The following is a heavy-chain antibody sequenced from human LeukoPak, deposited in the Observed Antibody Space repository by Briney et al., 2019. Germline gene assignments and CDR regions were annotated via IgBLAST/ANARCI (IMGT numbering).Heavy chain of an antibody. V-gene: IGHV4-4*07. CDR3: ARGGYGYCSGGSCCRYWFDP. CDR1: GGSISSYY. Sequence: PSETLSLTCTVSGGSISSYYWSWIRQPAGKGLEWIGRIYTSGSTNYNPSLKSRVTISVDTSKNQFSLKLSSVTAADTAVYYCARGGYGYCSGGSCCRYWFDPWGQGTLVTVSS. CDR2: IYTSGST. J-gene: IGHJ5*02. D-gene: IGHD2-15*01.